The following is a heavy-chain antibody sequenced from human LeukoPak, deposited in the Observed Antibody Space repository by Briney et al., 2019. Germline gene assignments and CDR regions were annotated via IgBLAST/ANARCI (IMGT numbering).Heavy chain of an antibody. CDR1: GGSISSSSYY. CDR3: ARGPQDYGGNSDYIDAFDI. J-gene: IGHJ3*02. Sequence: SETLSLTCTVSGGSISSSSYYWGWVRQPPGKGLEWIGSIYYSGSTYYNPSLKSRVTISVDTSKNQFSLKLSSVTAADTAVYYCARGPQDYGGNSDYIDAFDIWGQGTMVTVSS. CDR2: IYYSGST. V-gene: IGHV4-39*07. D-gene: IGHD4-23*01.